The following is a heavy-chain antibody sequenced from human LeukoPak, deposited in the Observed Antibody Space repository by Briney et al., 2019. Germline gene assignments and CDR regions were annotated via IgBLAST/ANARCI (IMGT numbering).Heavy chain of an antibody. Sequence: ASVKVSCKASGYTFTSYDINWVRQATGQGLEWMGWMNPNSGNTGYAQKFQGRVTITRNTSISTAYMELSSLRSGDTAVYYCASGLASDAFDIWGQGKMVTVSS. CDR2: MNPNSGNT. D-gene: IGHD5-12*01. CDR1: GYTFTSYD. V-gene: IGHV1-8*03. J-gene: IGHJ3*02. CDR3: ASGLASDAFDI.